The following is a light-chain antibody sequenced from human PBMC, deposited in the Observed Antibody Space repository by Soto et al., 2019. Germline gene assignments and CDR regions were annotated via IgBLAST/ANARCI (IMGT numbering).Light chain of an antibody. CDR1: SSDIGDYNY. Sequence: QSALTQPASMSGSPGQSITISCVGTSSDIGDYNYVSWYQQHPGKVPKVIIYDVSNRPSGVSYRFSATKSGNTASLTISGLQAEDEADYYCCSYTRSGTLIFGTGTKDTVL. CDR3: CSYTRSGTLI. J-gene: IGLJ1*01. V-gene: IGLV2-14*01. CDR2: DVS.